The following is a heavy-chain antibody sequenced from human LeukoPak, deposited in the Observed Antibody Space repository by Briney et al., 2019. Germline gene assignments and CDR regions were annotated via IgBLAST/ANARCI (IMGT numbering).Heavy chain of an antibody. D-gene: IGHD3-16*01. CDR2: ISKSGDHT. V-gene: IGHV3-23*01. J-gene: IGHJ6*02. CDR1: GFTFNNYA. Sequence: GGSLRLSCAVSGFTFNNYAMSWVRQAPEKGLEWVSAISKSGDHTYYAASAKGRFTIYRDNSKNTQYLQMNSLRAEDTAIYYCATSWGPDTSAFRWGRDGMDVWGQGTTVIVS. CDR3: ATSWGPDTSAFRWGRDGMDV.